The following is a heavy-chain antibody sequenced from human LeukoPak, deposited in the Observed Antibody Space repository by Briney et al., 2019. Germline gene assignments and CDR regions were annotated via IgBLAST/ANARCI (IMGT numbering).Heavy chain of an antibody. CDR3: ARVYYSRSYDYWYFDL. CDR2: IYHSGRT. J-gene: IGHJ2*01. V-gene: IGHV4-38-2*02. D-gene: IGHD6-13*01. CDR1: GYSISSGYY. Sequence: NPSETLSLTCTVSGYSISSGYYWGWIRQPPGKGLEWIGSIYHSGRTFYNPSLKSRVTISVDTSKNQFSLKLSSVTAADTAVYYCARVYYSRSYDYWYFDLWGRGTLVTVSS.